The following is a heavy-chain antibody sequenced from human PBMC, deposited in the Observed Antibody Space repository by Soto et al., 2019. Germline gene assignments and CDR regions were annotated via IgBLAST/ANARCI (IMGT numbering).Heavy chain of an antibody. CDR2: MNPQTGNT. Sequence: QVQLVQSGSEGKEPGASMKISCQASGYTFTRYDITWVRQATGQGLEWMRWMNPQTGNTAYAEKFQGRVTMTRSTSITTAYRELSGLRSEDTAVYYCARLSEESSSSNYYYFYMDVWGKGSTVTVSS. V-gene: IGHV1-8*01. D-gene: IGHD6-6*01. J-gene: IGHJ6*03. CDR3: ARLSEESSSSNYYYFYMDV. CDR1: GYTFTRYD.